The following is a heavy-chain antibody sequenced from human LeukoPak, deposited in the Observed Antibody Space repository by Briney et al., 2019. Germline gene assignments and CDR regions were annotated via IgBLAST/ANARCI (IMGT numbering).Heavy chain of an antibody. CDR1: GYTFTRYD. D-gene: IGHD2-15*01. CDR2: MNPNSGNT. CDR3: ARFRGCSGGSCPVYYYYYYMDV. Sequence: ASGKVSCKASGYTFTRYDINWVRQATGQGLEWMGWMNPNSGNTGYAQKVQGVGTMTRDTSISTADMELSSRRAEATAVYYCARFRGCSGGSCPVYYYYYYMDVWGTGNTVTVSS. V-gene: IGHV1-8*01. J-gene: IGHJ6*03.